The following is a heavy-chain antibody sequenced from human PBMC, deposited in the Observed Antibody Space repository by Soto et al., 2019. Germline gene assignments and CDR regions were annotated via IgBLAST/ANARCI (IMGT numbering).Heavy chain of an antibody. J-gene: IGHJ4*02. CDR3: ARGGPEGGCSSSSCYTTPHDY. V-gene: IGHV1-2*02. Sequence: QVQLVQSGAEVKKPGASVKVSCKASGYTFTGYYMHWVRQAPGQGLEWMGWINPNSGGTNYAQKFQGRVTMTRDTSISTAYLELSRLRSDDTAVYYCARGGPEGGCSSSSCYTTPHDYWGQGTLVTVSS. D-gene: IGHD2-2*02. CDR2: INPNSGGT. CDR1: GYTFTGYY.